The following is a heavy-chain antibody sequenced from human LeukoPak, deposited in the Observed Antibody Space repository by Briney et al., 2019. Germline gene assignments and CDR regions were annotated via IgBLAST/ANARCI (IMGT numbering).Heavy chain of an antibody. V-gene: IGHV4-38-2*02. J-gene: IGHJ4*02. CDR3: ARDRMYGDYDY. CDR2: IYHSGST. Sequence: SETLFLTCTVSGYSISSGYYWGWIRQPPGKGLEWIGSIYHSGSTYYNPSLKSRVTISVDTSKNQFSLKLSSVTAADTAVYYCARDRMYGDYDYWGQGTLVTVSS. D-gene: IGHD4-17*01. CDR1: GYSISSGYY.